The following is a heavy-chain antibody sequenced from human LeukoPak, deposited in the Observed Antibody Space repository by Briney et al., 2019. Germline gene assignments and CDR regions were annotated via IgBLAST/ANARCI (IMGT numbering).Heavy chain of an antibody. Sequence: ASVKVSCTASGYTFTSYGITWVRQAPGQGLEWMGWISAYNGNTNYAQKLQGRVTMTTDTSTSTAYMELRSLRSDDTAVYYCARDLPYSSSWESIDYWGQGTLVTVSS. CDR3: ARDLPYSSSWESIDY. V-gene: IGHV1-18*01. J-gene: IGHJ4*02. CDR2: ISAYNGNT. CDR1: GYTFTSYG. D-gene: IGHD6-13*01.